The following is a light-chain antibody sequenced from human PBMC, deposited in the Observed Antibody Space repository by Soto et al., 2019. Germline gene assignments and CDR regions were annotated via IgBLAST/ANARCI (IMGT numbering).Light chain of an antibody. CDR2: AAT. V-gene: IGKV1-39*01. Sequence: EIQVTISPFALSAYMRDTVTITCRASESIDNWLAWYQHKPGRVPKLLIYAATALQSGAPYRFAATASGTDFTLTIMSLQPEDSRTYCCQQSYTSVQTFGQGTKVDVK. J-gene: IGKJ2*01. CDR3: QQSYTSVQT. CDR1: ESIDNW.